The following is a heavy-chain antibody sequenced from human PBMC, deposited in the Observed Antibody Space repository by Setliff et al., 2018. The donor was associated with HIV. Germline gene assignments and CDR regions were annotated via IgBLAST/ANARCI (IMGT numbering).Heavy chain of an antibody. CDR2: IYYSGST. CDR3: ARQGSSSEG. Sequence: PSETLSLTCTVSGGSISSSSYYWGWVRQPPGKGLEWIGSIYYSGSTYYNPSLKSRVTISVDTSKNHVSLRLNSVTAADTAVYYCARQGSSSEGWGPGTLVTVSS. CDR1: GGSISSSSYY. D-gene: IGHD6-6*01. J-gene: IGHJ4*02. V-gene: IGHV4-39*01.